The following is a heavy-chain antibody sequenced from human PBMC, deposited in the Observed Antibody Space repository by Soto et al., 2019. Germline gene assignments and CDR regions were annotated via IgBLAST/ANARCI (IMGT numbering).Heavy chain of an antibody. D-gene: IGHD6-13*01. V-gene: IGHV4-39*01. CDR1: GGSISSSSYY. CDR2: LYYGGST. CDR3: ARRIAEAGKYYYGMEV. Sequence: SETLSLTCTVSGGSISSSSYYWGWIRQPPGKGLEWIGTLYYGGSTFYNPSLKSRVTISVDTSKNQFSLKLSSVTAADTAVYYCARRIAEAGKYYYGMEVWGQGATVTVSS. J-gene: IGHJ6*02.